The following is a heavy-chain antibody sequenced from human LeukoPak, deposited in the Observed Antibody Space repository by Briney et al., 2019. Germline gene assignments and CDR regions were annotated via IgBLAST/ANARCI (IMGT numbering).Heavy chain of an antibody. Sequence: SETLSPTYTVSGGSISSYYWSWIRQPPGKGLEWIGYIYYSGSTNYNPSLKSRVTISVDTSKNQFSLKLSSVTAADTAVYYCARDRVAVAGYNWFDPWGQGTLVTVSS. V-gene: IGHV4-59*01. CDR1: GGSISSYY. CDR3: ARDRVAVAGYNWFDP. J-gene: IGHJ5*02. D-gene: IGHD6-19*01. CDR2: IYYSGST.